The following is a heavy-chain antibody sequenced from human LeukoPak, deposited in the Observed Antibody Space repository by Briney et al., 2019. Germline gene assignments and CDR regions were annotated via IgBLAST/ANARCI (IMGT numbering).Heavy chain of an antibody. V-gene: IGHV1-46*03. CDR2: INPSGGST. CDR1: GYTFISYY. D-gene: IGHD2-8*01. CDR3: ARVEGYCSNGVCYYYFDY. J-gene: IGHJ4*02. Sequence: ASVKVSCKTSGYTFISYYMHWVRQAPGQGLEWMGIINPSGGSTGYPQKFQGRVTMTRDTSTSTVYMELSSLRSEDTAVYYCARVEGYCSNGVCYYYFDYWGQGTLVTVSS.